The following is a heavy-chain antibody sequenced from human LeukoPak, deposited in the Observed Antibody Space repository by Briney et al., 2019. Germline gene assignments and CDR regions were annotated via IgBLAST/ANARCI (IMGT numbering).Heavy chain of an antibody. V-gene: IGHV4-4*02. CDR3: ARIPSGSYGIFDY. CDR2: IYHSGSA. D-gene: IGHD1-26*01. CDR1: GGSISSSNW. Sequence: SETLSLTCAVAGGSISSSNWWSWVRQPPGKGLEWIGEIYHSGSANQNPSLKSRVSMSLDKSKNQFSLRLTSVTAADTAVYYCARIPSGSYGIFDYWGQGTLVTVSS. J-gene: IGHJ4*02.